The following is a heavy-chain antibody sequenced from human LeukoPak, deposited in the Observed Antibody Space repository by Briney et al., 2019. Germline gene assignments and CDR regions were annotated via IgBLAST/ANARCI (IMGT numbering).Heavy chain of an antibody. CDR1: GYPFSAHF. CDR3: ARGAYCGGDCYEPDY. D-gene: IGHD2-21*02. CDR2: IIPIFGTA. Sequence: ASVKVSCKASGYPFSAHFLNWVRQAPGQGLEWMGGIIPIFGTANYAQKFQGRVTITADESTSTAYMELSSLRSEDTAVYYCARGAYCGGDCYEPDYWGQGTLVTVSS. J-gene: IGHJ4*02. V-gene: IGHV1-69*13.